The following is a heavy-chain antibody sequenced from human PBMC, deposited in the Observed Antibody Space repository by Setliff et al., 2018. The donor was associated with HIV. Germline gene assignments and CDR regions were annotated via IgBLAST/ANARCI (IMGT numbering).Heavy chain of an antibody. CDR1: GGTFKNLA. V-gene: IGHV1-3*01. D-gene: IGHD1-1*01. J-gene: IGHJ6*03. CDR2: INSVNGNT. Sequence: ASVKVSCKASGGTFKNLAISWVRQAPGQRLEWMGWINSVNGNTKYSQKFQGRVTITRDTSPSTAYMELSSLRSEDTAVYYCARNPQPTGTPDYYYYYYMDVWGKGTTVTVSS. CDR3: ARNPQPTGTPDYYYYYYMDV.